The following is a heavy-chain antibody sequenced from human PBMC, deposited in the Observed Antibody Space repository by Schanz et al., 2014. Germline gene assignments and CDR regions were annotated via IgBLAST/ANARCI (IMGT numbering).Heavy chain of an antibody. CDR3: ARGGYGSGSYREFDY. D-gene: IGHD3-10*01. J-gene: IGHJ4*02. V-gene: IGHV4-59*01. CDR1: GFTFSNYA. Sequence: VQLLESGGGLVRPGGSLRLSCAASGFTFSNYAMSWIRQPPGKGLEWIGYIYYSGSSDYNPSLKSRVTISVDTSKSQFSLKLSSVTAADTAVYYCARGGYGSGSYREFDYWGQGTLVTVSS. CDR2: IYYSGSS.